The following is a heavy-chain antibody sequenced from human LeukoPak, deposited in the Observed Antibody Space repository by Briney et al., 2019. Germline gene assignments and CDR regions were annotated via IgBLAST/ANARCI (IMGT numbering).Heavy chain of an antibody. J-gene: IGHJ3*02. CDR1: GFTFSSYE. Sequence: GGSLRPSCAASGFTFSSYEMNWVRQAPGKGLEWVSYISSSGSTIYYADSVKGRFTISRDNAKNSLYLQMNSLRAEDTAVYYCARTIWSGYSADAFDIWGQGTMVTVSS. CDR2: ISSSGSTI. V-gene: IGHV3-48*03. D-gene: IGHD3-3*01. CDR3: ARTIWSGYSADAFDI.